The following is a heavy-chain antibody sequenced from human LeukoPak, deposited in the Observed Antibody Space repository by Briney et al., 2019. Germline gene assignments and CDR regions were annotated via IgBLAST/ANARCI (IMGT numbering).Heavy chain of an antibody. Sequence: GGSLRLSCAASGFTFDDYAMHWVRQAPGKGLEWVSGISWNSGSIGYADSVKGRSTISRDNAKNSLYLQMNSLRAEDTALYYCAKDRYEYSMATIVDYWGQGTLVTVSS. D-gene: IGHD5-24*01. CDR1: GFTFDDYA. CDR3: AKDRYEYSMATIVDY. V-gene: IGHV3-9*01. CDR2: ISWNSGSI. J-gene: IGHJ4*02.